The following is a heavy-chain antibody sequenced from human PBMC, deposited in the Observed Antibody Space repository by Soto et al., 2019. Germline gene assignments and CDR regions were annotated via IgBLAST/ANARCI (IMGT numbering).Heavy chain of an antibody. CDR3: ARGAECRGYCLKKFTWLDR. V-gene: IGHV1-69*06. J-gene: IGHJ5*02. Sequence: QVQLVQSGAEVKKPGSSVRVSCKASGGSFSTYAFSWVRQAPGHGLEWMGRIIPIFDSPYYAQNFQGRDTIAADRSTSTVYMELSSLTPEGTAVYYCARGAECRGYCLKKFTWLDRWGQGTLVTVSS. CDR1: GGSFSTYA. CDR2: IIPIFDSP. D-gene: IGHD2-15*01.